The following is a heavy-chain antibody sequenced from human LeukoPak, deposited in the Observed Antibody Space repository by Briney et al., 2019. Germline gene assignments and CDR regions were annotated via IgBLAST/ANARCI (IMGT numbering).Heavy chain of an antibody. CDR2: IYYTGST. CDR3: ARYVVYGSGKYYFDY. Sequence: SETLSLTCTVSGGSISSYYWSWIRQSPGKGLEWIGYIYYTGSTNYNPSLKSRVTISVDTSKNQFSLKLSSVTAADTAVYYCARYVVYGSGKYYFDYWGQGTLVTVSS. CDR1: GGSISSYY. D-gene: IGHD3-10*01. V-gene: IGHV4-59*08. J-gene: IGHJ4*02.